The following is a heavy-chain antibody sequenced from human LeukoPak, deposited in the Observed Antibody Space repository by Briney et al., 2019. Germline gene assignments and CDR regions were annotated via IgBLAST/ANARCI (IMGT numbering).Heavy chain of an antibody. J-gene: IGHJ4*02. V-gene: IGHV3-30*02. Sequence: PGGSLRLSCAASGFTFSSYGMHWVCQAPGKGLEWVAFIRYDGSNKYYADSVKGRFTISRDNSKNTLYLQMNSLRAEDTAVYYCAKMYSSGWYETDYWGQGTLVTVSS. D-gene: IGHD6-19*01. CDR3: AKMYSSGWYETDY. CDR2: IRYDGSNK. CDR1: GFTFSSYG.